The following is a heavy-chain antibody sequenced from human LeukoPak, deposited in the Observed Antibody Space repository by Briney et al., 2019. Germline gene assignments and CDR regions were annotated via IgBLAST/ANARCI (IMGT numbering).Heavy chain of an antibody. D-gene: IGHD3-10*01. J-gene: IGHJ4*02. V-gene: IGHV1-18*01. CDR3: ARDRGDYYGSGSAFDY. CDR2: ISAYNGNT. Sequence: ASVKVSCKASGYTFTSYGISWVRQAPGQGLEWMGWISAYNGNTNYAQKLQGRVTMTTDTSTSTAYMELRSLRSDDTAVYYCARDRGDYYGSGSAFDYWGQGTLVTVSS. CDR1: GYTFTSYG.